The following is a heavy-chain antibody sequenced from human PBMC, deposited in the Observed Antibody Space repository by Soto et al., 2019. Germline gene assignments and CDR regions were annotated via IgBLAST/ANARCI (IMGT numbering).Heavy chain of an antibody. V-gene: IGHV3-49*05. CDR2: ITSKAYGGTA. CDR3: NRVARDGYGPPFDY. Sequence: EVQLVESGGGLVKPGRSLRLSCVGSGFTFGDYAMTWFRQAPGKGLEWVGFITSKAYGGTAEYAAAVKGRFTISRADSKSIAYLQMNSLKSEDTAVYYCNRVARDGYGPPFDYGGQGTLVTVSS. D-gene: IGHD5-12*01. J-gene: IGHJ4*02. CDR1: GFTFGDYA.